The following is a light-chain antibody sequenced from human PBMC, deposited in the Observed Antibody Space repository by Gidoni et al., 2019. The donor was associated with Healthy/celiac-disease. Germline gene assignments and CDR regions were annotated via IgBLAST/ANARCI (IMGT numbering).Light chain of an antibody. CDR2: DAS. V-gene: IGKV3-11*01. CDR1: QSVSSY. CDR3: QQRSNWPLT. J-gene: IGKJ4*01. Sequence: IVLTQSPATLSLSPGERATLSCRASQSVSSYLAWYKQKPGKAPRLLIYDASNRATGIPARFSGSGSGTDFTLTISSREPEDFAVYYCQQRSNWPLTFGGGTKVEIK.